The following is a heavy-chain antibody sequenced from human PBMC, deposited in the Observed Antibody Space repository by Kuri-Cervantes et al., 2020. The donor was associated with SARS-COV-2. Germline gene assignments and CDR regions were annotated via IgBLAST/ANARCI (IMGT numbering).Heavy chain of an antibody. J-gene: IGHJ6*03. D-gene: IGHD1/OR15-1a*01. CDR1: GFTFSSHC. CDR2: IKEDGSGK. CDR3: GREGTYHYYYYTDV. V-gene: IGHV3-7*01. Sequence: ETLSLTCTASGFTFSSHCMSWVRQAPGKGLEWVANIKEDGSGKHYVDSVKGRFTISRDNSKNSLYLQMNSLRAEDTAVFYCGREGTYHYYYYTDVWGKGTTVTVSS.